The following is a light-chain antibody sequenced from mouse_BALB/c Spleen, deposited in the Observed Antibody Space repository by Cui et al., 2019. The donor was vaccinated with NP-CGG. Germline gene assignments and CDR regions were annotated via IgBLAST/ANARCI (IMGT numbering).Light chain of an antibody. CDR1: TGAVTTSNY. Sequence: QAVVTPEYSSTTSPGETVTLTCRSSTGAVTTSNYANWVQEKPDHLFTGLIGGTNNRAPGVPARFSGSLIGDKAALTITGAQTEDEAIYFCALWYSNHWVFGGGTKLTVL. V-gene: IGLV1*01. CDR3: ALWYSNHWV. J-gene: IGLJ1*01. CDR2: GTN.